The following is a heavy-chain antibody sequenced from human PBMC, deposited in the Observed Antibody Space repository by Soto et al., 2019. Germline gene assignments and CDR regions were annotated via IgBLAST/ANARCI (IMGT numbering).Heavy chain of an antibody. Sequence: PSETLSLTCTVSGGSLNNYYWSWLRPPPGKGLEWIGYVHSNGSNYRPSLRSRVTISVDTSKNQFSLRLNSVAAADTAVYYCARHPPSSRRNSVDYWGLGTLVTSPQ. D-gene: IGHD1-7*01. CDR2: VHSNGS. J-gene: IGHJ4*02. CDR1: GGSLNNYY. CDR3: ARHPPSSRRNSVDY. V-gene: IGHV4-59*08.